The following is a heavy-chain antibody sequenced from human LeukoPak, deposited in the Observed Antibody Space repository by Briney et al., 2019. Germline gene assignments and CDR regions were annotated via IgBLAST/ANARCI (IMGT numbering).Heavy chain of an antibody. J-gene: IGHJ6*03. Sequence: GGSLRLSCAASGFTFSNYWMHWVRQAPGKGLVGVSHINTDGSSTNYADSVKGRFTISRDNAMNTLYLQMNSLRAEDTAVYYCARDGPGFYLDVWGKGTTVTVSS. CDR1: GFTFSNYW. CDR3: ARDGPGFYLDV. CDR2: INTDGSST. V-gene: IGHV3-74*01. D-gene: IGHD3-10*01.